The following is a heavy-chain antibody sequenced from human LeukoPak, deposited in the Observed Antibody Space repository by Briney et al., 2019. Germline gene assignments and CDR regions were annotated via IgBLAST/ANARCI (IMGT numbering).Heavy chain of an antibody. Sequence: GASVKVSCKASGYTFTGYYMHWVRQAPGHGLEWMGWINPNSGGTNYAQKFQGRVTMTRDTSINTAYMELSRLRSDDTAVYYCGLEYGSVSYYPPGYWGQGTLVTVSS. J-gene: IGHJ4*02. CDR3: GLEYGSVSYYPPGY. D-gene: IGHD3-10*01. V-gene: IGHV1-2*02. CDR1: GYTFTGYY. CDR2: INPNSGGT.